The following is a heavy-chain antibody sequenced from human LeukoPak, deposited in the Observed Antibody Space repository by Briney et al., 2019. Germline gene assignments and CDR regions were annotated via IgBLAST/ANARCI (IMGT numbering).Heavy chain of an antibody. Sequence: GASVKVSCKASGYTSTSYDINWVRQATGQGLEWMGWMNPNSGNTGYAQKFQGRVTMTRNTSISTAYMELSSLRSEDTAVYYCARGLMVRGVSVRPYNWFDPWGQGTLVTVSS. D-gene: IGHD3-10*01. V-gene: IGHV1-8*01. CDR2: MNPNSGNT. J-gene: IGHJ5*02. CDR1: GYTSTSYD. CDR3: ARGLMVRGVSVRPYNWFDP.